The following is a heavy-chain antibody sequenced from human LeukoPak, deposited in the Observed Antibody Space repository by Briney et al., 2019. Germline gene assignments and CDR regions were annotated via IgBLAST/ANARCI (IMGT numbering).Heavy chain of an antibody. Sequence: GESLKISCKGSGYSFTSYWIGWVRQMPGKGLEWMGWMNPNSGNTGYAQKFQGRVTMTRNTSISTAYMELSSLRSEDTAVYYCARYDPGIAVAGVDYWGQGTLVTVSS. CDR2: MNPNSGNT. CDR3: ARYDPGIAVAGVDY. CDR1: GYSFTSYW. J-gene: IGHJ4*02. D-gene: IGHD6-19*01. V-gene: IGHV1-8*02.